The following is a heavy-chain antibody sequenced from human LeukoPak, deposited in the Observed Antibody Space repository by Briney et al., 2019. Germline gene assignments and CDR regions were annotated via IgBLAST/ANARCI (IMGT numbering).Heavy chain of an antibody. V-gene: IGHV3-15*07. CDR1: GFTLSNTW. J-gene: IGHJ3*01. D-gene: IGHD3-9*01. CDR3: ARDWYHAFDF. CDR2: IKSKTGGGTT. Sequence: PGGSLRLSCAASGFTLSNTWTNWVRQAPGKGLEWVGRIKSKTGGGTTDYAAPVKGRFTISRDDSKNTVYLQMNSLKSEDTAVYYCARDWYHAFDFWGQGTMVTVSS.